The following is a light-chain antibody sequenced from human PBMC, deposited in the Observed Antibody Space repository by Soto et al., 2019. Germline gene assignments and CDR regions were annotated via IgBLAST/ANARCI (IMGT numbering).Light chain of an antibody. Sequence: QSVLTQPPSASGTPGQRVTISCSGTSSNIGTNTVNWYQHLPGTAPKILIYSNNQRPSGVPDRFSGSKSGTSASLAISGLQSEDEADYYCAAWDDSLNGPVFGGGTKLTVL. CDR1: SSNIGTNT. J-gene: IGLJ3*02. CDR2: SNN. CDR3: AAWDDSLNGPV. V-gene: IGLV1-44*01.